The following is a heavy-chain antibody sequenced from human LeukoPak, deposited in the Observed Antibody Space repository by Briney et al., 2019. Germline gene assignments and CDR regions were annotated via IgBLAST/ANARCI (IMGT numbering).Heavy chain of an antibody. J-gene: IGHJ5*02. CDR1: GFTFSDYY. Sequence: GESLRLSCAASGFTFSDYYMSWIRQAPGKGLEWVSYISSSGSTIYYADSVKGRFTISRDNAKNSLYLQMNSLRAEDTAVYYCARDGESIAAAAYNWFDPWGQGTLVTVSS. V-gene: IGHV3-11*01. CDR3: ARDGESIAAAAYNWFDP. D-gene: IGHD6-13*01. CDR2: ISSSGSTI.